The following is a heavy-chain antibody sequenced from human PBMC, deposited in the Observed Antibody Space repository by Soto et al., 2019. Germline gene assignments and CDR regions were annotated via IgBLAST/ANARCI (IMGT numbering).Heavy chain of an antibody. Sequence: QVQLQESGPGLVEPSETLSLTCTVSGDSMSSYYWSWIRQSAEKGLEWIGRISATGTTSYIPSLKSRITLSVDTSKNQFSLNLKFVTAADTAVYFCARDQAVAADFCGKGTVVTVS. CDR2: ISATGTT. D-gene: IGHD6-19*01. CDR1: GDSMSSYY. CDR3: ARDQAVAADF. V-gene: IGHV4-4*07. J-gene: IGHJ3*01.